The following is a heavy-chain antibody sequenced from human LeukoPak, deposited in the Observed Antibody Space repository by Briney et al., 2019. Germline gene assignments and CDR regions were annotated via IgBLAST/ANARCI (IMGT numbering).Heavy chain of an antibody. D-gene: IGHD2/OR15-2a*01. Sequence: SGTLSLTCAVSGGSIRSSNWWSWVRQPPGKGLEWIGEIYHSGSTNYNPSLKSRVTISVDKSKNQFSLKLSSVTAADTAVYYCALAPYLDSYYFDYWGQGTLVTVSS. CDR3: ALAPYLDSYYFDY. J-gene: IGHJ4*02. V-gene: IGHV4-4*02. CDR1: GGSIRSSNW. CDR2: IYHSGST.